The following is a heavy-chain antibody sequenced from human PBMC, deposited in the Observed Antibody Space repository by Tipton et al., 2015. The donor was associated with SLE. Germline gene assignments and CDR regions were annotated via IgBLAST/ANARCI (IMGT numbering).Heavy chain of an antibody. V-gene: IGHV4-61*09. CDR3: ARGPPGPDP. J-gene: IGHJ5*02. D-gene: IGHD3-10*01. Sequence: TLSLTCTVSGGSISSGSYYWSWIRQPAGKGLEWIGHIYTSGSTNYNPSLKSRVTISVDTSKNQFSLKLSSVTAADTAVYYCARGPPGPDPWGQGTLVTVSS. CDR1: GGSISSGSYY. CDR2: IYTSGST.